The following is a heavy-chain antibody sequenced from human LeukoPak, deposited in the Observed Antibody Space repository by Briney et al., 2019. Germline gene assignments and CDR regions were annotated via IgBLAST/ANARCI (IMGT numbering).Heavy chain of an antibody. Sequence: HSGGPLRLSCAASGFTFSSYIMIWVRQAPGKGLEWVSSISGSGGSTYYAASVKGRFTISRDNYKNTLYLQMNSLRAEDTAVYYCAKYQRHIVVVTGGFDCWGQGTLVTVSS. CDR2: ISGSGGST. CDR3: AKYQRHIVVVTGGFDC. D-gene: IGHD2-21*02. J-gene: IGHJ4*02. V-gene: IGHV3-23*01. CDR1: GFTFSSYI.